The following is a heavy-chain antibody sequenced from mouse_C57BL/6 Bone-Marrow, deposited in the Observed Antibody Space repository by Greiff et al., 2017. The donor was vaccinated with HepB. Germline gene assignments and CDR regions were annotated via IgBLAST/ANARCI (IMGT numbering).Heavy chain of an antibody. V-gene: IGHV10-3*01. CDR2: IRSKSSNYAT. CDR1: GFTFNTYA. J-gene: IGHJ1*03. Sequence: EVQVVESGGGLVQPKGSLKLSCAASGFTFNTYAMHWVRQAPGKGLEWVARIRSKSSNYATYYADSVKDRFTISRDDSQSMLYLQMNNLKTEDTAMYYCVREGFYGSYWYFDVWGTGTTVTVSS. D-gene: IGHD1-1*01. CDR3: VREGFYGSYWYFDV.